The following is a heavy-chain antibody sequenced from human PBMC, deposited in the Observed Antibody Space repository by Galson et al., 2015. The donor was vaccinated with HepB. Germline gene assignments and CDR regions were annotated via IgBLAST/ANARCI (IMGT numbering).Heavy chain of an antibody. V-gene: IGHV1-18*01. Sequence: SVKVSCKASGYTFTSYGISWVRQAPGQGLEWMGWISAYNGNTNYAQKLQGRVTMTTDTSTSTAYMELRSLRSDDTAVYYCARAQYYDFWSGYYFDYWGQGTRVTVSS. CDR1: GYTFTSYG. J-gene: IGHJ4*02. D-gene: IGHD3-3*01. CDR3: ARAQYYDFWSGYYFDY. CDR2: ISAYNGNT.